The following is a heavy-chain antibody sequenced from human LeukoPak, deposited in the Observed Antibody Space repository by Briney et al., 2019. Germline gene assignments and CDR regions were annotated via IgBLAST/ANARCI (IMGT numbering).Heavy chain of an antibody. Sequence: GGSLRLSCAASGFTFSSYSMNWVRQAPGKGLEWVSYISSSSSTIYYADSVKGRFTISRDNAKNSLYLQMNSLRAEDTAVYYCARDPDLIAAAGTSAFDIWGQGTMVTVSS. CDR1: GFTFSSYS. CDR2: ISSSSSTI. D-gene: IGHD6-13*01. J-gene: IGHJ3*02. V-gene: IGHV3-48*01. CDR3: ARDPDLIAAAGTSAFDI.